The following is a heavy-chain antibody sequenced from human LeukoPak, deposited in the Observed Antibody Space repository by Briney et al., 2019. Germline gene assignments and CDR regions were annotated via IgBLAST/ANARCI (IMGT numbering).Heavy chain of an antibody. Sequence: SETLSLTCTVSGGSISTYHWSWIRQPPGEGLEWIGNIYYSGSTNYHPSLKSRVTISVDTSKNQFSLKLISVTAADTAVYYCARGLRSRDGYNYDYFDDWGQGTLVTVSS. V-gene: IGHV4-59*01. CDR3: ARGLRSRDGYNYDYFDD. CDR1: GGSISTYH. CDR2: IYYSGST. D-gene: IGHD5-24*01. J-gene: IGHJ4*02.